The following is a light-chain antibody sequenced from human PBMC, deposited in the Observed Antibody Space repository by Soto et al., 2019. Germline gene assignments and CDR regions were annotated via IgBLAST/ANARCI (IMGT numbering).Light chain of an antibody. J-gene: IGKJ5*01. CDR3: QQYSRSPSIT. Sequence: EIVLTQSPGTLSLSPGERATLSCRASQSVSSSYLAWYQQKPGQAPSLLIYGASRRATGIPDRFSGSGSGTDFTLTISRLEPEDFAVYYCQQYSRSPSITFGQGTRLEIK. CDR1: QSVSSSY. CDR2: GAS. V-gene: IGKV3-20*01.